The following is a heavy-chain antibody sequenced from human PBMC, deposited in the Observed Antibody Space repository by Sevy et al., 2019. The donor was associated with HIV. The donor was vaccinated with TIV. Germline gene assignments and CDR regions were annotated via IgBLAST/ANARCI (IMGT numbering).Heavy chain of an antibody. V-gene: IGHV3-53*01. CDR3: ASAHVDTAMVNYYYGMDV. CDR2: IYSGGST. J-gene: IGHJ6*02. Sequence: GGSLRLSCAASGFTVSSNYMNWVRQAPGKGLEWVSVIYSGGSTYYADSVKGRFTISRDNSKNTLYLQMNSLRAEDTAVYYCASAHVDTAMVNYYYGMDVWGQRTTVTVSS. D-gene: IGHD5-18*01. CDR1: GFTVSSNY.